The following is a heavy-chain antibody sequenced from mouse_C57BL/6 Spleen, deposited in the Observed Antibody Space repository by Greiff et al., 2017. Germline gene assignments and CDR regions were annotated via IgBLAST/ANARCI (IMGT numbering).Heavy chain of an antibody. CDR1: GYTFTSYW. CDR3: ARAEKYDDDYAMDY. D-gene: IGHD2-4*01. Sequence: QVQLQQPGAELVKPGASVKLSCKASGYTFTSYWMHWVKQRPGRGLEWIGRIDPNSGGTKYNEKFKSKATLTVDTPSSTAYMQLSSLTSENSTVYYCARAEKYDDDYAMDYWGQGTTVTVSS. J-gene: IGHJ4*01. V-gene: IGHV1-72*01. CDR2: IDPNSGGT.